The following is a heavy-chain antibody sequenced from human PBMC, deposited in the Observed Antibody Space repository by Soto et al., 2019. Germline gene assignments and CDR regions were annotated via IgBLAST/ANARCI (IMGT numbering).Heavy chain of an antibody. Sequence: QLQLQESGSGLVKTSRTLSLTCAVSGGSISSGGYSWSWIRQPPGKGLEWIGYIYHSGSTYYNPSLKSRVTISVDRSKNQFSLKLSSVTAADTAVYYCARALYCSGGSCYSWFDPWGQGTLVTVSS. J-gene: IGHJ5*02. CDR1: GGSISSGGYS. CDR2: IYHSGST. CDR3: ARALYCSGGSCYSWFDP. D-gene: IGHD2-15*01. V-gene: IGHV4-30-2*01.